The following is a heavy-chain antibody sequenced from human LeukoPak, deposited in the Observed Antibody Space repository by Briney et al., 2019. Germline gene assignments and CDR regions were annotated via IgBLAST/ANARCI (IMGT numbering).Heavy chain of an antibody. CDR1: GGSISSYY. V-gene: IGHV4-59*12. CDR3: ARAGPVATTKGLPEDQYYFDY. J-gene: IGHJ4*02. Sequence: SETLSLTCTVSGGSISSYYWSWIRQPPGKGLEWIGYIYYSGSTNYNPSLKSRITISVDTSKNQFSLKLSSVTAADTAVYYCARAGPVATTKGLPEDQYYFDYWGQGTLVTVSS. CDR2: IYYSGST. D-gene: IGHD5-12*01.